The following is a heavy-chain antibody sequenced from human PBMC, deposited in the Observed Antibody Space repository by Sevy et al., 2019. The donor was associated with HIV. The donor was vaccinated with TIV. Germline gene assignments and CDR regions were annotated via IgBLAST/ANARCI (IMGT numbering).Heavy chain of an antibody. J-gene: IGHJ4*02. Sequence: GGSLRLSCAASGFTFDDYTMHWVRQAPGKGLEWVSLISWDGGRTYYADSVKGRFTISRDNSKNSLYLQMNSLRTEDTALYYCAKEGWYSSSWQIHFDYWGQGTLVTVSS. CDR1: GFTFDDYT. D-gene: IGHD6-13*01. CDR3: AKEGWYSSSWQIHFDY. V-gene: IGHV3-43*01. CDR2: ISWDGGRT.